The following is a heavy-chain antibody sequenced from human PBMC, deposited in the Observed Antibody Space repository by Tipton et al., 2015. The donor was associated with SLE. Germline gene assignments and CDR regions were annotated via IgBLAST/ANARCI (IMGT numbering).Heavy chain of an antibody. CDR3: ARGAGIQLWLPSAFDI. V-gene: IGHV4-59*11. CDR1: GGSISSHY. D-gene: IGHD5-18*01. CDR2: IYYSGST. Sequence: LRLSCTVSGGSISSHYWSWIRQPPGKGLEWIGYIYYSGSTNYNPSLKSRVTISVDTSKNQFSLKLSSVAAAGTAVYYCARGAGIQLWLPSAFDIWGQGTMVTVSS. J-gene: IGHJ3*02.